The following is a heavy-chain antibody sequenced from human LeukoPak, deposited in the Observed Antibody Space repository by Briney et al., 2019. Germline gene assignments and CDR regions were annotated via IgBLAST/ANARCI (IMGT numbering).Heavy chain of an antibody. CDR2: ISLDGTKQ. J-gene: IGHJ4*02. V-gene: IGHV3-30*18. CDR3: AKDGKYMWNGFDY. Sequence: PGGSLRLSCAASGFTFSRHGMPWVRQAPGKGLEWVAAISLDGTKQYYVDSVKGRFTISRDNSKNTLYVQMNSLRPEDTAIYYCAKDGKYMWNGFDYWGQGTLVTVSS. D-gene: IGHD1-1*01. CDR1: GFTFSRHG.